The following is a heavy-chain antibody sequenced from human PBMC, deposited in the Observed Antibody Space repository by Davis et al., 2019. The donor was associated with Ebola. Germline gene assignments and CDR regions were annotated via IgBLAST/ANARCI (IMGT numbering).Heavy chain of an antibody. D-gene: IGHD5-24*01. CDR1: GFTFSICD. Sequence: GESLKISCAASGFTFSICDMSWVRQAPGKGLDWVSAIGGGGDTYYAYSVRGRFTISRDNSRNTLDLQMHSLRAEDTAVYYCARVHGDYGMDVWGKGTTVTVSS. CDR3: ARVHGDYGMDV. CDR2: IGGGGDT. V-gene: IGHV3-23*01. J-gene: IGHJ6*04.